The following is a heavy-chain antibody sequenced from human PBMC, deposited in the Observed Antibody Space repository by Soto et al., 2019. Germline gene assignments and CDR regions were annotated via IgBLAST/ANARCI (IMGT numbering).Heavy chain of an antibody. CDR2: IYYSGST. CDR1: GGSIRSSSYY. D-gene: IGHD3-3*01. CDR3: PRLFIGVVIAEPPWFDP. J-gene: IGHJ5*02. V-gene: IGHV4-39*01. Sequence: QLQLQESGPGLVKPSETLSLTCTVPGGSIRSSSYYGGGIRKPPGKGLEWIGSIYYSGSTYYNPSLSSRFPISVDTYKTKFSLTLSTVTAADTAVYYCPRLFIGVVIAEPPWFDPWGQGTLVTVSS.